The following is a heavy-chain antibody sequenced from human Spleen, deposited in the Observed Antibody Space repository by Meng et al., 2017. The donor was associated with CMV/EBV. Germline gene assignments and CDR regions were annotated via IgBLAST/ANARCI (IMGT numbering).Heavy chain of an antibody. V-gene: IGHV1-2*02. Sequence: ASVKVSCKASGYTFTAYYMHWVRQAPGQGLEWMGWINPNSGGTDYVQKFQGRVTMTRETSISTAYMELNNLTSNDTAVYYCAANGYCSSTSCYRGWFDPWGQGTLVTVSS. D-gene: IGHD2-2*02. CDR2: INPNSGGT. CDR1: GYTFTAYY. J-gene: IGHJ5*02. CDR3: AANGYCSSTSCYRGWFDP.